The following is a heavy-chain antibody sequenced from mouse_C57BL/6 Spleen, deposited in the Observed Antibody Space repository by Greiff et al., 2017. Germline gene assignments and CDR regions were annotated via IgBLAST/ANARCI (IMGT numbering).Heavy chain of an antibody. CDR3: AREGAYYEGFAY. D-gene: IGHD1-1*01. J-gene: IGHJ3*01. Sequence: VKLMESGPELVKPGASVKISCKASGYTFTDYYINWVKQRPGQGLEWIGWIFPGSGSTYYNEKFKGKVTLTVDKSSSTAYMLLSSLTSEDSAVYFCAREGAYYEGFAYWGQGTLVTVSA. CDR1: GYTFTDYY. CDR2: IFPGSGST. V-gene: IGHV1-75*01.